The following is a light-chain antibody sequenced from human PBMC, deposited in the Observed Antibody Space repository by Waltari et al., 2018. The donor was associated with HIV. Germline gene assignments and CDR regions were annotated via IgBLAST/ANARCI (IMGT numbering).Light chain of an antibody. Sequence: EIVLTQSPGTLSLSPGERATLSCRASQSVSSSYLAWYQQKPGQAPRLLIYGASSRATGIPDRFSGSGSGTDFTLTISRLEPEDFAVYYCQQYGSSPQTFGPGTKVDIK. CDR2: GAS. CDR3: QQYGSSPQT. J-gene: IGKJ3*01. V-gene: IGKV3-20*01. CDR1: QSVSSSY.